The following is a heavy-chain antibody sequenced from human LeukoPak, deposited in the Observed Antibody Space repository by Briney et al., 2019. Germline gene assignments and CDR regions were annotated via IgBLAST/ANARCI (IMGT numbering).Heavy chain of an antibody. J-gene: IGHJ4*02. CDR2: INWNGGST. CDR1: GFTFDDYG. D-gene: IGHD3-16*02. Sequence: GGSLRLSCAASGFTFDDYGMSWVRQAPGKGLGWVSGINWNGGSTGYADSVKGRFTIARDNAKNSLYLQMNSLRAEDTALYYCARAGDYVWGSYRGYFDYWGQGTLVTVSS. CDR3: ARAGDYVWGSYRGYFDY. V-gene: IGHV3-20*04.